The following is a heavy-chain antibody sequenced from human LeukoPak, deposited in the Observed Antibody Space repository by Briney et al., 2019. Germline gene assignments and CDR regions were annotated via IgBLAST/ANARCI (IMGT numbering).Heavy chain of an antibody. D-gene: IGHD6-19*01. CDR3: ARHYYSSGWYFDY. J-gene: IGHJ4*02. Sequence: PSETLSLTCTVSGGSISSSSYYWGWIRQPPGKGPERIGSIYYSGSTYYNPSLKSRVTISVDTSKNQFSLKLSSVTAADTAVYYCARHYYSSGWYFDYWGQGTLVTVSS. V-gene: IGHV4-39*01. CDR1: GGSISSSSYY. CDR2: IYYSGST.